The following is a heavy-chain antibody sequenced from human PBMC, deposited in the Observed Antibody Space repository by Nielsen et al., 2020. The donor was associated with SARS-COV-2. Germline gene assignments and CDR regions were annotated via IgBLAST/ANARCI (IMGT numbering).Heavy chain of an antibody. J-gene: IGHJ3*02. V-gene: IGHV3-23*01. D-gene: IGHD6-13*01. CDR2: ISGSGGST. Sequence: GESLKISCAASGFTFSSYAMSWVRQAPGKGLEWVSAISGSGGSTYYADSVKGRFTISRDNSKNTLYLQMNSLRAEDTAVYYCARGGFAAALAFDIWGQGTMVTVSS. CDR1: GFTFSSYA. CDR3: ARGGFAAALAFDI.